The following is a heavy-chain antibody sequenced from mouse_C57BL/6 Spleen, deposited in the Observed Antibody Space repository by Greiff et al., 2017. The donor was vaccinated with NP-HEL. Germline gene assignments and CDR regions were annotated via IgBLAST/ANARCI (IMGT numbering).Heavy chain of an antibody. J-gene: IGHJ2*01. CDR3: TRDEGYDYGGYFDY. CDR1: GFTFSSYA. Sequence: EVKLVESGEGLVKPGGSLKLSCAASGFTFSSYAMSWVRQTPEKRLEWVAYISSGGDYIYYADTVKGRFTISRDNARNTLYLQMSSLKSEDTAMYYCTRDEGYDYGGYFDYWGQGTTLTVSS. D-gene: IGHD2-4*01. V-gene: IGHV5-9-1*02. CDR2: ISSGGDYI.